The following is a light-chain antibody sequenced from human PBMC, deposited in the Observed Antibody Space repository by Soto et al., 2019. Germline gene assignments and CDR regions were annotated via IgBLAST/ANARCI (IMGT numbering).Light chain of an antibody. Sequence: QSVLTQPPSVSGAPGQRVTISCTGSSSNIGAGHDVHWYQQVPGTAPKLLVYGNTNRPSGVPDRFSGSNSGTSASLAITGLQAEDEADYYCQYFDRILNGWVFGGGTKLTVL. J-gene: IGLJ3*02. CDR1: SSNIGAGHD. CDR3: QYFDRILNGWV. CDR2: GNT. V-gene: IGLV1-40*01.